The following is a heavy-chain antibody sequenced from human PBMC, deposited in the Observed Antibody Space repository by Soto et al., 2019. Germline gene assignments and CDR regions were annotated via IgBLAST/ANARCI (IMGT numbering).Heavy chain of an antibody. V-gene: IGHV1-8*01. J-gene: IGHJ3*02. CDR2: MNPNSGNT. CDR1: GYTFISYG. CDR3: AANRGSGHPLDAFAI. Sequence: GASVKVSCKASGYTFISYGISCVRQAPGQGLEWMGWMNPNSGNTGYAQKFQGRVTMTRNTSISTAYMELSSLRSEDTAVYYCAANRGSGHPLDAFAIWGQGTMVTVSS. D-gene: IGHD2-15*01.